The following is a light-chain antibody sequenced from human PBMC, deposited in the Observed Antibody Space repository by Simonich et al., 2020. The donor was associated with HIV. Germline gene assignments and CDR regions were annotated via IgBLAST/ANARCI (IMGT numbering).Light chain of an antibody. Sequence: QSALTQPPSASGSPGHSVTISCTGTNSDVGGYNYVSWYQQNPGKAPKHIIYEVNKRPSGVPDRFAGSKSGNMASLTVSGLQAEDEADYYCSSYAGSNYYVFGTGTKVTVL. J-gene: IGLJ1*01. V-gene: IGLV2-8*01. CDR2: EVN. CDR1: NSDVGGYNY. CDR3: SSYAGSNYYV.